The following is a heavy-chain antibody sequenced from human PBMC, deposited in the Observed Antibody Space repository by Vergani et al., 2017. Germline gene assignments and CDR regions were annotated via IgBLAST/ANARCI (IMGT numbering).Heavy chain of an antibody. V-gene: IGHV1-69*18. CDR1: GATFSTYT. J-gene: IGHJ4*02. D-gene: IGHD2/OR15-2a*01. CDR3: ASSSTLLY. CDR2: IIPISGTT. Sequence: QVQLVQSGAEVMQPGSSVKVSCKASGATFSTYTMNWVRQAPGQGLEWMGNIIPISGTTNYAQKFQGRVTITADESTSTAYMEVNRLRSEDTAMYYCASSSTLLYWGQGTLVTVSS.